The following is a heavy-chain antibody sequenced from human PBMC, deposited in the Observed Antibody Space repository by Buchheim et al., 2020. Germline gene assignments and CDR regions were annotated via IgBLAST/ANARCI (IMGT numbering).Heavy chain of an antibody. V-gene: IGHV3-23*01. CDR3: AKDPGYCGGDCYWSPDAFDI. CDR2: ISGSGGST. CDR1: GFTFSSYA. J-gene: IGHJ3*02. Sequence: EEQLLESGGGLVQPGGSLRLSCAASGFTFSSYAMSWVRQAPGKGLEWVSAISGSGGSTYYADSVKGRFTISRDNSKNTLYLQMNSLRAEDTAVYYCAKDPGYCGGDCYWSPDAFDIWGQGT. D-gene: IGHD2-21*02.